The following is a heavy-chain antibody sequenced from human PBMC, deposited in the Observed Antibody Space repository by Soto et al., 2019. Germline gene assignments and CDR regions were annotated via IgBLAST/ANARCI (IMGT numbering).Heavy chain of an antibody. D-gene: IGHD3-10*01. CDR1: GFTFSTYS. J-gene: IGHJ6*02. CDR3: ARTRGSGSYVNYYYGMDV. Sequence: PGGSLRLSCAASGFTFSTYSMNWVRQAPGKGLEWVSYISSSSSTIFYTDSVKGRFTISRDNSKNTLYLQMNSLRAEDTAVYYCARTRGSGSYVNYYYGMDVWGQGTTVTVSS. V-gene: IGHV3-48*01. CDR2: ISSSSSTI.